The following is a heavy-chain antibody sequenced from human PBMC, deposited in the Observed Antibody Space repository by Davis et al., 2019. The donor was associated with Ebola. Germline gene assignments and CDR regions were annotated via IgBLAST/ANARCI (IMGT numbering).Heavy chain of an antibody. CDR3: ARDEGMVYARYYFDY. D-gene: IGHD2-8*01. Sequence: ASVKVSYKASGYTFTSYGISWVRQAPGQGLEWMGWISAYNGNTNYAQKLQGRVTMTTDTSTSTAYMELRSLRSDDTAVYYCARDEGMVYARYYFDYWGQGTLVTVSS. J-gene: IGHJ4*02. CDR1: GYTFTSYG. V-gene: IGHV1-18*01. CDR2: ISAYNGNT.